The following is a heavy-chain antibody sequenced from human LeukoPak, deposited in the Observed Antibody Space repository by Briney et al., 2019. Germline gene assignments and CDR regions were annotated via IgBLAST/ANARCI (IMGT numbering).Heavy chain of an antibody. CDR3: ARDPRAGYFDY. Sequence: GGSLRLSCAASGFTVSSNYMSWVRQAPGKGLEWVSVIYSGGSTYYADSVKGRFTISRDNSKNTLYLQMNSLRAEDTAVYYCARDPRAGYFDYWGQGTLVTVSS. J-gene: IGHJ4*02. D-gene: IGHD3-10*01. CDR1: GFTVSSNY. CDR2: IYSGGST. V-gene: IGHV3-53*01.